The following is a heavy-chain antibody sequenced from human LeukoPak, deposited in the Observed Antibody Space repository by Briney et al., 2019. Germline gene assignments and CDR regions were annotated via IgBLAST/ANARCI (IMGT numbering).Heavy chain of an antibody. D-gene: IGHD6-19*01. V-gene: IGHV3-48*01. CDR2: ISSSSSSI. Sequence: GVSLTLTCAASGFTFSSYSLNWLRQAPGQGLEGVLYISSSSSSIYYAYSVRGRFTIYRDNAKNSLYLQMNSLRAEDTAVYYCAKGRSGLNWDFDLWGRGTLVTVSS. J-gene: IGHJ2*01. CDR1: GFTFSSYS. CDR3: AKGRSGLNWDFDL.